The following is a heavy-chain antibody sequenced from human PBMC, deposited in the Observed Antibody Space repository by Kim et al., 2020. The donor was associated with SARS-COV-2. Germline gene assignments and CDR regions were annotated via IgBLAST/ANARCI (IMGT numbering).Heavy chain of an antibody. V-gene: IGHV7-4-1*02. D-gene: IGHD6-13*01. Sequence: ASVKVSCKASGYTFTSYAMNWVRQAPGQGLEWMGWINTNTWNPTYAQGFTGRFVFSLDTSVSTAYLQISSLKAEDTAVYYCAALRPQYSSSWYPNNDAFDIWGQGTMVTVSS. CDR1: GYTFTSYA. CDR3: AALRPQYSSSWYPNNDAFDI. CDR2: INTNTWNP. J-gene: IGHJ3*02.